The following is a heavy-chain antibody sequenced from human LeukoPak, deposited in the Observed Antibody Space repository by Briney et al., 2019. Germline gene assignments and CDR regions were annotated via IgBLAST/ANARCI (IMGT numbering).Heavy chain of an antibody. CDR2: ISGSGGST. V-gene: IGHV3-23*01. CDR3: AKGDWGPYYDFWSGYRTYYFDY. CDR1: GLTFSNSA. J-gene: IGHJ4*02. Sequence: GGSLRLSCAASGLTFSNSALSWVRQAPGKGLEWVSAISGSGGSTYYADSVKGRFTISRDNSKNTLYLQMNSLRAEDTAVYYCAKGDWGPYYDFWSGYRTYYFDYWGQGTLVTVSS. D-gene: IGHD3-3*01.